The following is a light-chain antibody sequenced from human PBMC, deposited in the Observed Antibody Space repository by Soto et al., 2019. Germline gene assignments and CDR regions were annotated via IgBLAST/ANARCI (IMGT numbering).Light chain of an antibody. CDR3: SSYRSSSTLV. CDR2: DVS. CDR1: SSDVGAYNY. Sequence: QSALTQPASVSGSPGQSITISCTGTSSDVGAYNYVSWYQQHPGKAPKLMIYDVSNRPSGVSNRFSGSKSDNTASLTISGLQADDEADYYSSSYRSSSTLVFGGGTKVTVL. J-gene: IGLJ2*01. V-gene: IGLV2-14*03.